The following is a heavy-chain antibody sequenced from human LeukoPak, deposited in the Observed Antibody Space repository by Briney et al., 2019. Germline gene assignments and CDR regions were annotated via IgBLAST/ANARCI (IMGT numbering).Heavy chain of an antibody. CDR3: TTGYGSTWYG. V-gene: IGHV3-15*01. Sequence: KTGGSLSLSCAASGSTFSIAWMNWVRQTPGKGLEWVGHIKSKIDGGTTDYAEPVKSRLTISRDDSKNTVYLQMNSLKTEGTAVYYCTTGYGSTWYGWGQGTLVTVSS. D-gene: IGHD6-13*01. CDR1: GSTFSIAW. J-gene: IGHJ4*02. CDR2: IKSKIDGGTT.